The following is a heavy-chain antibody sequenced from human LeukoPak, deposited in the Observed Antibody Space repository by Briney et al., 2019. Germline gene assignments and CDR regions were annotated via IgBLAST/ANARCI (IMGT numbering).Heavy chain of an antibody. CDR1: GFTFSSYW. J-gene: IGHJ4*02. CDR2: IKQDGSEK. D-gene: IGHD1-7*01. CDR3: AKDLSNWNYRGGNY. Sequence: GGSLRLSCAASGFTFSSYWMSWVRQAPGKGLEWVANIKQDGSEKYYVDSVKGRFTISRDNSKNTLYLQMNSLRVEDTAVYYCAKDLSNWNYRGGNYWGQGTLVTVSS. V-gene: IGHV3-7*03.